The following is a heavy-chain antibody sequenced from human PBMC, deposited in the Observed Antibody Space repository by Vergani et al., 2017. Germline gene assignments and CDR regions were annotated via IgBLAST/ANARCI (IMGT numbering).Heavy chain of an antibody. Sequence: EVQLVESGGGLVQPGGSLRLSCAASSFSVSSHYMTWVRQAPGKGLEWVSTINIGGRTSYADSVKGRLTLTRDDSKNTLHLQMNSLRPEDTAVYYCARDGYNYGYVYWYFDLWGRGTLVTVSS. D-gene: IGHD5-18*01. CDR2: INIGGRT. CDR1: SFSVSSHY. V-gene: IGHV3-66*02. J-gene: IGHJ2*01. CDR3: ARDGYNYGYVYWYFDL.